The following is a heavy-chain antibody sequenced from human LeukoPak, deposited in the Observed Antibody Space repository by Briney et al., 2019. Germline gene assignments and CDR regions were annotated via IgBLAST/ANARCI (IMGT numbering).Heavy chain of an antibody. Sequence: PSQTLSLTCTVSGGSISSGDYYWSWIRQPPGKGLEWIGYIYYSGSTYYNPSLKSRVTISVDTSKNQFSLKLSSVTAADTAVYYCARDGVIVVVPAAYRYFELWGRGTLVTVSS. D-gene: IGHD2-2*01. CDR3: ARDGVIVVVPAAYRYFEL. V-gene: IGHV4-30-4*01. CDR1: GGSISSGDYY. CDR2: IYYSGST. J-gene: IGHJ2*01.